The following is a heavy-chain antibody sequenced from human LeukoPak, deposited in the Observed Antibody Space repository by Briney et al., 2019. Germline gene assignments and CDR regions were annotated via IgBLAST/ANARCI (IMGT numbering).Heavy chain of an antibody. CDR1: GFTVSSNY. Sequence: GGSLRLSCAASGFTVSSNYMSWGRQAPGKGLEWVSVIYSGGSTYYADSVKGRFTISRDNSKNTLYLQMNSLRAEDTAVYYCARGVDGDYSFDYWGQGTLVTVSS. J-gene: IGHJ4*02. V-gene: IGHV3-53*01. CDR2: IYSGGST. D-gene: IGHD4-17*01. CDR3: ARGVDGDYSFDY.